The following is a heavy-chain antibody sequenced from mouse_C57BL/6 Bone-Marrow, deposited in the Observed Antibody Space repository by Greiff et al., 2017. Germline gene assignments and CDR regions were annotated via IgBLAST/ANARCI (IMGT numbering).Heavy chain of an antibody. CDR3: ARENYCGSSYEAY. D-gene: IGHD1-1*01. J-gene: IGHJ3*01. CDR2: IHPNIGST. Sequence: VQLQQPGAELVKPGASVKLSCKASGYTFTSYWLHWVKQRPGQGLEWIGMIHPNIGSTNYNEKFKSKATLTVDNSSSTAYMQLSSLTSEDSAVYYCARENYCGSSYEAYWGQGTLVTVSA. CDR1: GYTFTSYW. V-gene: IGHV1-64*01.